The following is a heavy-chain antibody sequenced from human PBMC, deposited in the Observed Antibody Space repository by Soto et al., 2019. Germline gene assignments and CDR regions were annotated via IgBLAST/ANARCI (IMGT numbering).Heavy chain of an antibody. CDR2: IWYDGSNK. Sequence: QVQLVESGGGVVQPGRSLRLSCAAPGFTFSSYGMHWVRQAPGKGLEWVAVIWYDGSNKYYADSVKGLFTISRDNSKNTLYLQMNSLRAEDTAVYYCASRSPALDYWCQGTLVTVSS. V-gene: IGHV3-33*01. CDR1: GFTFSSYG. D-gene: IGHD2-2*01. J-gene: IGHJ4*02. CDR3: ASRSPALDY.